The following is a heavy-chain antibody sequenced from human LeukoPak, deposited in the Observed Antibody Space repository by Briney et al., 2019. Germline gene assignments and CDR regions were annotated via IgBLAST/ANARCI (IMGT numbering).Heavy chain of an antibody. V-gene: IGHV4-59*12. Sequence: SETLSLTCTVSGGSISSYYWSWIRQPPGKGLEWIGYIHYSGGTNYNPSPKSRVTLSVDTSKNQFSLNLSSVTAADTAVFYCARLVDGRWSGTTCYFDYWGQGTLVTVSS. J-gene: IGHJ4*02. CDR1: GGSISSYY. D-gene: IGHD3-3*01. CDR2: IHYSGGT. CDR3: ARLVDGRWSGTTCYFDY.